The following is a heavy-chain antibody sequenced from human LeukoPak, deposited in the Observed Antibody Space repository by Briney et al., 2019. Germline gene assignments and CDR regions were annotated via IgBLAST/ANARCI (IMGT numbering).Heavy chain of an antibody. V-gene: IGHV1-69*13. CDR2: IIPIFGTA. CDR1: GYTFTSYG. J-gene: IGHJ6*02. Sequence: ASVRVSCKASGYTFTSYGISWVRQAPGQGLEWMGGIIPIFGTANYAQKFQGRVTITAGESTSTAYMELSSLRSEDTAVYYCARDRIAVAGYYYYYYGMDVWGQGTTVTVSS. D-gene: IGHD6-19*01. CDR3: ARDRIAVAGYYYYYYGMDV.